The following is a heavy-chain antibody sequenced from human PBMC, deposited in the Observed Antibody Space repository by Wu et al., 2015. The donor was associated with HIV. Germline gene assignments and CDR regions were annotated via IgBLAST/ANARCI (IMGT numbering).Heavy chain of an antibody. J-gene: IGHJ3*02. Sequence: QDQLVQSGNEVKKPGASVKVSCKASGYTFITYAISWVRQVPGQGLEWMGLISAYHGKAEYAQKFQDRVTLTTDTATATAYMELRSLTSDDTAVYYCARDMPSIYDSSGHKSLDIWAKGSGRRLF. V-gene: IGHV1-18*01. CDR2: ISAYHGKA. D-gene: IGHD3-22*01. CDR3: ARDMPSIYDSSGHKSLDI. CDR1: GYTFITYA.